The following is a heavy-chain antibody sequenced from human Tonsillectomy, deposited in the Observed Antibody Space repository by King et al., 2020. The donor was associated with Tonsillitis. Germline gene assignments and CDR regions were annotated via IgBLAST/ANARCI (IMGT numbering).Heavy chain of an antibody. CDR1: GFTFDDYG. V-gene: IGHV3-20*04. J-gene: IGHJ4*02. D-gene: IGHD3-10*01. CDR3: ARDRITMVRGVIIVIPGDY. Sequence: VQLVESGGGVVRPGGSMRLSCAASGFTFDDYGMSWGRQAPGKGLEWVSGINWNGGSTGYADSVKGRFTISRDNAKNSLYPQMHILRAEDTALYYCARDRITMVRGVIIVIPGDYWGQGTLVTVSS. CDR2: INWNGGST.